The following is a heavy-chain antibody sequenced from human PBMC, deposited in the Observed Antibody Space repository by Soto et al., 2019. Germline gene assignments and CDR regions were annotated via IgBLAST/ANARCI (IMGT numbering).Heavy chain of an antibody. CDR3: ARESRAMDYYDSSGYYSDY. D-gene: IGHD3-22*01. J-gene: IGHJ4*02. V-gene: IGHV1-69*13. CDR2: IIPIFGTA. Sequence: SVKVSCKASGGTFSSYAISWVRQAPGQGLEWMGGIIPIFGTANYAQKFQGRVTITADESTSTAYMELSSLRSEDTAVYYCARESRAMDYYDSSGYYSDYWGQGTLVTVSS. CDR1: GGTFSSYA.